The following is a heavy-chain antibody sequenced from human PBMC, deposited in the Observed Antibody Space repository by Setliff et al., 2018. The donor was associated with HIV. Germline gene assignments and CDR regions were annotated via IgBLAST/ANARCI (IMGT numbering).Heavy chain of an antibody. CDR2: IYTSGST. D-gene: IGHD3-16*01. CDR3: ARDLGEPSDY. Sequence: PSETLSLTCTVSGGSISSGSYYWSWIRQPAGKGLEWIGRIYTSGSTNYNPSLKSRVTISVDTSKNQFSLKLSSVTAADTAVYDCARDLGEPSDYWGQGTLVTVSS. J-gene: IGHJ4*02. V-gene: IGHV4-61*02. CDR1: GGSISSGSYY.